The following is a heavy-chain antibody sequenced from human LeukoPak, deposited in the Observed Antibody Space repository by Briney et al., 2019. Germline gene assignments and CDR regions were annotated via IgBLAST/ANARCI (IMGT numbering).Heavy chain of an antibody. V-gene: IGHV6-1*01. J-gene: IGHJ5*02. CDR2: TYFRSRWYN. CDR3: ARTQWVGYRTTNWFDP. CDR1: GDSVSGHSAA. Sequence: PSQTLSLACAISGDSVSGHSAAWNWIRQSPSRGLEWLGRTYFRSRWYNDYAESVKSRITINPDTSKNQLSLQLKFVTPEDTAIYYCARTQWVGYRTTNWFDPWGQGTLVTVSS. D-gene: IGHD6-13*01.